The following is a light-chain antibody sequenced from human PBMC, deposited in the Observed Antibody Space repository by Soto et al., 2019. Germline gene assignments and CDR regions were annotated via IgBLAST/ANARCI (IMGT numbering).Light chain of an antibody. CDR3: QQTYSTLSIT. Sequence: DIQMTQSPSSLSASVGDRVTITCRASESIARHLNWYQQKPGKAPKLLIYAASSLQNGVPSRFRGGGSGTDFTLTISNLQPEDFATYYCQQTYSTLSITFGQATRLDIK. CDR2: AAS. V-gene: IGKV1-39*01. CDR1: ESIARH. J-gene: IGKJ5*01.